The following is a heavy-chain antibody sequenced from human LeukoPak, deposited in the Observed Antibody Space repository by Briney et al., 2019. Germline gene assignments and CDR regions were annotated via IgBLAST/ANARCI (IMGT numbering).Heavy chain of an antibody. Sequence: GGSLRLSCSASGLTFSRRWMSWVRQTPGKGLEWVANIKEDGSQKYYADSVKGRFTISRDNGKNSVSLQMNSLRAEDTAVYYCAGTNWFDPWGQGTLVTVSS. V-gene: IGHV3-7*01. D-gene: IGHD3/OR15-3a*01. CDR1: GLTFSRRW. CDR2: IKEDGSQK. CDR3: AGTNWFDP. J-gene: IGHJ5*02.